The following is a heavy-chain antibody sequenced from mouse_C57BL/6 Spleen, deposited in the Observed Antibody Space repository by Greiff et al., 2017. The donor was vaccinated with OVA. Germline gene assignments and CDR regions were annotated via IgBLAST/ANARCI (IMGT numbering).Heavy chain of an antibody. CDR3: ARGRDDFAY. CDR2: IDPSDSYT. CDR1: GYTFTSYW. Sequence: LVESGAELVMPGASVKLSCKAYGYTFTSYWMHWVKQRPGQGLEWIGEIDPSDSYTNYNQKFKGKSTLTVDKSSSTAYMQLSSLTSEDSAVYYCARGRDDFAYWGQGTLVTVSA. J-gene: IGHJ3*01. V-gene: IGHV1-69*01. D-gene: IGHD2-14*01.